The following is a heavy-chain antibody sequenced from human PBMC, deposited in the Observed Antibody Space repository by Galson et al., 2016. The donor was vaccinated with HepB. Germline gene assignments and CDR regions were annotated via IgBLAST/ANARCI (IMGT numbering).Heavy chain of an antibody. D-gene: IGHD4-23*01. Sequence: PALVKPTQTLTLTCTFSGFSLSTSGVGVGWIRQPPGKALEWLALLYWDDDKRYSPSLKSRLTITKDTSKNQVVLTMTNMDPVDTATYNCAHTVVMANFDYWGQGTLVTVSS. J-gene: IGHJ4*02. CDR2: LYWDDDK. CDR3: AHTVVMANFDY. V-gene: IGHV2-5*02. CDR1: GFSLSTSGVG.